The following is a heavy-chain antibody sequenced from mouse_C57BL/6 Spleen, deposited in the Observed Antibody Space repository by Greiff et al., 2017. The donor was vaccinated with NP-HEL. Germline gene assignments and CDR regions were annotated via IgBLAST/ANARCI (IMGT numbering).Heavy chain of an antibody. Sequence: DVMLVESGEGLVKPGGSLKLSCAASGFTFSSYAMSWVRQTPEKRLEWVAYISSGGDYIYYADTVKGRFTISRDNARNTLYLQMSSLKSEDTAMYYCTRAGGPLDYWGQGTTLTVSS. J-gene: IGHJ2*01. CDR2: ISSGGDYI. CDR3: TRAGGPLDY. CDR1: GFTFSSYA. V-gene: IGHV5-9-1*02.